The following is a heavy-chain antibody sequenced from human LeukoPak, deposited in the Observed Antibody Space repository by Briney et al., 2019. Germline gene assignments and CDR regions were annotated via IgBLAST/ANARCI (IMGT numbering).Heavy chain of an antibody. D-gene: IGHD3-10*01. CDR1: GFTFSSYA. Sequence: GRSLRLSCAASGFTFSSYAMHWVRQAPGKGLEWVAVISYDGSNKYYADSVKGRFTISRDNSKNTLYLQMNSLRAEDTAVYYCTREEIVNHYYGSGTYNFLDYWGQGTLVTVSS. CDR3: TREEIVNHYYGSGTYNFLDY. J-gene: IGHJ4*02. CDR2: ISYDGSNK. V-gene: IGHV3-30-3*01.